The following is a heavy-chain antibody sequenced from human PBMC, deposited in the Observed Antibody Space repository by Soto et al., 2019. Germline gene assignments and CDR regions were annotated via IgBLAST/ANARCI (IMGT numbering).Heavy chain of an antibody. D-gene: IGHD6-19*01. J-gene: IGHJ5*02. CDR1: GFTFSSYA. CDR2: ISGSGGST. CDR3: AKDRSIAVAGTTSVFDP. Sequence: GGSLRLSXAASGFTFSSYAMSWVRQAPGKGLEWVSAISGSGGSTYYADSVKGRFTISRDNSKNTLYLQMNSLRAEDTAVYYCAKDRSIAVAGTTSVFDPWGQGTLVTVSS. V-gene: IGHV3-23*01.